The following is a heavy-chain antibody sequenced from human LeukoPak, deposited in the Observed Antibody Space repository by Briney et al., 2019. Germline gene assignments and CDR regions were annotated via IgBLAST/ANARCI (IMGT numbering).Heavy chain of an antibody. J-gene: IGHJ4*02. V-gene: IGHV4-34*01. CDR1: GGSFSGYY. D-gene: IGHD3-10*01. Sequence: SETLSLTCAVYGGSFSGYYWSWIRQPPGKGLEWTGEINHSGSTNYNPSPKSRLTISVDTSKTQFSLKLSSLTAADTAVYYCARGGTMVRGVIPRDYWGQGTLVTVSS. CDR2: INHSGST. CDR3: ARGGTMVRGVIPRDY.